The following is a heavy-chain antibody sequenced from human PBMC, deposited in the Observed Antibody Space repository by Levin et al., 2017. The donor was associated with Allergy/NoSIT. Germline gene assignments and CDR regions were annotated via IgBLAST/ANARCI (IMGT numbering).Heavy chain of an antibody. CDR3: ARQYGSDWPDTAMDV. V-gene: IGHV3-7*01. D-gene: IGHD3-9*01. Sequence: GASVKVSCVASGFTIRNFWMGWVRRAPGKGLEWVANIKQDESEEYYVDSVKGRFTISRDNAKNSLYLEMISLRAEDTAVFYCARQYGSDWPDTAMDVWGQGTTVTVSS. J-gene: IGHJ6*02. CDR2: IKQDESEE. CDR1: GFTIRNFW.